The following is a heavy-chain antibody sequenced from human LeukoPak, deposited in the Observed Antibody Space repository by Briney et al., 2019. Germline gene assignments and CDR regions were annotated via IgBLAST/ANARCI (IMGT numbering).Heavy chain of an antibody. J-gene: IGHJ3*02. CDR3: ARGVAAASERAFDI. V-gene: IGHV4-30-2*01. CDR2: IYQSGSA. CDR1: GASVSSIGYP. Sequence: SETLSLTCGVSGASVSSIGYPWSWIRQPPGRGLEWIGYIYQSGSASYNPSLQSRVTMSVDTSKNQFSLKLSSVTAADTAVYYCARGVAAASERAFDIWGQGTMVTVSS. D-gene: IGHD6-13*01.